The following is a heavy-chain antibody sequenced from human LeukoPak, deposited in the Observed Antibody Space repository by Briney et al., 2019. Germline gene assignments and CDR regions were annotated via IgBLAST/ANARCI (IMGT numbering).Heavy chain of an antibody. V-gene: IGHV4-39*07. CDR1: GGSISSSSYY. CDR3: ARGAAGAPGGY. Sequence: SETLSLTCTVSGGSISSSSYYWGWIRQPPGKGLEWIGSIYYSGSTYYNPSLKSRVTISVDTSKNQFSLKLSSVTAADTAVYYCARGAAGAPGGYWGQGTLVTVSS. CDR2: IYYSGST. J-gene: IGHJ4*02. D-gene: IGHD6-13*01.